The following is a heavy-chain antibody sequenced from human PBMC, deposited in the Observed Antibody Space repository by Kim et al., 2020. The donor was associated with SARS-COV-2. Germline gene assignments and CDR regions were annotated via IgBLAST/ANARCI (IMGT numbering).Heavy chain of an antibody. D-gene: IGHD7-27*01. J-gene: IGHJ6*02. Sequence: GGSLRLSCAASGFTFSNAWMSWVRQAPGKGLEWVGRIKSKTDGGTTDYAAPVKGRFTISRDDSKNTLYLQMNSLKTEDTAVYYCTTDFTGLRRNCGPYYYYGMDVWGQGTTVTVSS. V-gene: IGHV3-15*01. CDR1: GFTFSNAW. CDR3: TTDFTGLRRNCGPYYYYGMDV. CDR2: IKSKTDGGTT.